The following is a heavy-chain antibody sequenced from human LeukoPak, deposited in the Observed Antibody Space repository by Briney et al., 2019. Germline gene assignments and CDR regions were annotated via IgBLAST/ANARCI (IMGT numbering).Heavy chain of an antibody. V-gene: IGHV3-23*01. CDR1: GFTFRSYA. CDR3: AKDRTDRSGWPDFDY. D-gene: IGHD6-19*01. Sequence: PGGSLRLSCAASGFTFRSYAMSWVRQAPGRGLEWVSTITGTTSSTYYADSVKGRLTISRDNSKNTLSLQMKSLRAEDTAVYYCAKDRTDRSGWPDFDYWGQGALVSVSS. J-gene: IGHJ4*02. CDR2: ITGTTSST.